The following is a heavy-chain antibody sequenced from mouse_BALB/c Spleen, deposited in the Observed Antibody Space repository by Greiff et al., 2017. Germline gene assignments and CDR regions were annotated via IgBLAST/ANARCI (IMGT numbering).Heavy chain of an antibody. D-gene: IGHD2-1*01. CDR2: ISSGGGNT. Sequence: EVKVVESGGGLVKPGGSLKLSCAASGFTFSSYTMSWVRQTPEKRLEWVATISSGGGNTYYPDSVKGRFTISRDNAKNNLYLQMSSLRSEDTALYYCARYPPYGNYFDYWGQGTTLTVSS. CDR1: GFTFSSYT. V-gene: IGHV5-9*03. CDR3: ARYPPYGNYFDY. J-gene: IGHJ2*01.